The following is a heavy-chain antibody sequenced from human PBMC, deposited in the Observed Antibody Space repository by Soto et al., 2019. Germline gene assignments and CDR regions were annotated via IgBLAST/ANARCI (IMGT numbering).Heavy chain of an antibody. J-gene: IGHJ3*02. CDR1: GFTFSSYS. V-gene: IGHV3-21*01. CDR3: ARIEVVYDDSSGYHAFDI. D-gene: IGHD3-22*01. Sequence: EVQLVESGGGLVKPGGSLRLSCAASGFTFSSYSMNWVRQAPGKGLEWFSSISSSSSYIYYADSVKGRFTISRDNAKNSLFLQMNSLRAEDTAVYYCARIEVVYDDSSGYHAFDIGGQGTMVTVSS. CDR2: ISSSSSYI.